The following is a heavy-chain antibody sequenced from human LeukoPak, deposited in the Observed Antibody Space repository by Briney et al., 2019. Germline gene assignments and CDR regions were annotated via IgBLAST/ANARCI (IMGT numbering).Heavy chain of an antibody. CDR1: GFTFSSYW. V-gene: IGHV3-7*01. J-gene: IGHJ4*02. CDR2: IKQDGSEK. CDR3: ATYYYDSSVSRDY. D-gene: IGHD3-22*01. Sequence: GGSLRLSCAASGFTFSSYWMSWVRQAPGKGLEWVANIKQDGSEKYYVDSVKGRFTISRDNAKNSLYLQMNSLRAEDTAVYYCATYYYDSSVSRDYWGQGTLVTVSS.